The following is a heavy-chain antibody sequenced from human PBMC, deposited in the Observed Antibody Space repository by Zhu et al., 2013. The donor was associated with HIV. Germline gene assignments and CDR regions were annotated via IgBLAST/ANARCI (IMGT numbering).Heavy chain of an antibody. CDR2: MNPNSGNT. J-gene: IGHJ5*02. Sequence: QVQLVQSGAEVKKPGASVKVSCKASGYTFTSYDINWVRQATGQGLEWMGWMNPNSGNTGYAQKFQGRVTMTRNTSISTAYMELSSLRSEDTAVYYCARGRWRYCSSTSCYRWFDPWGQGTLVTVSS. V-gene: IGHV1-8*01. CDR3: ARGRWRYCSSTSCYRWFDP. CDR1: GYTFTSYD. D-gene: IGHD2-2*02.